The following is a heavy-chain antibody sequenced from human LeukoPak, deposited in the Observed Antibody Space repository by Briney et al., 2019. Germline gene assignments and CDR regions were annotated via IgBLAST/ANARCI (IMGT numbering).Heavy chain of an antibody. CDR1: GFTFSSYG. CDR2: ISYDGSNK. CDR3: AKDSTKLRYFDWLPPLHGMDV. J-gene: IGHJ6*02. V-gene: IGHV3-30*18. D-gene: IGHD3-9*01. Sequence: GRSLRLSCAASGFTFSSYGMHWVRQAPGKGLEWVAVISYDGSNKYYADSVKGRFTISRDNSKNTLYLQMNSLRAEDTAVYYCAKDSTKLRYFDWLPPLHGMDVWGQGTTVTVSS.